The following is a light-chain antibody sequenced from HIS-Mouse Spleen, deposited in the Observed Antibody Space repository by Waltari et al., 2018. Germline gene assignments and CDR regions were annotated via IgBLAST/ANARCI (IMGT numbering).Light chain of an antibody. CDR1: VLAKKY. CDR2: KDS. J-gene: IGLJ3*02. V-gene: IGLV3-27*01. Sequence: SYELTQPSSVSVSPGQTARITCPGAVLAKKYARWFQQKPGQAPVLVIYKDSEGPSGIPEPFSGSSSGTTVTLTISGAQVEDEADYYCYSAADNNWVFGGGTKLTVL. CDR3: YSAADNNWV.